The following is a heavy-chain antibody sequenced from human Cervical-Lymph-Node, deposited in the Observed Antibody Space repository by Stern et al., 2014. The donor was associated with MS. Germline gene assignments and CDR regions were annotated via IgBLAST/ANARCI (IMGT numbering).Heavy chain of an antibody. CDR3: VRDSYYTLGFFDQ. CDR2: IYTRNGNT. CDR1: GYPFSDYA. V-gene: IGHV1-3*04. D-gene: IGHD3-3*01. Sequence: VQLVESGAEVKKPGASVKVSCKASGYPFSDYAIHWVRQAPGQRLEWMGWIYTRNGNTKYSQRFQDRVTITRDTVATTAYMELSSLTSEDTAVYYCVRDSYYTLGFFDQWGQGPLVTVSS. J-gene: IGHJ4*02.